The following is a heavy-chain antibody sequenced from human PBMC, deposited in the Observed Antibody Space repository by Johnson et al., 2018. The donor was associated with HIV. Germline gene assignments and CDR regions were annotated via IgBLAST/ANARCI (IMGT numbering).Heavy chain of an antibody. V-gene: IGHV3-64*01. CDR1: GFTFRSYA. D-gene: IGHD4-23*01. J-gene: IGHJ3*02. Sequence: EQLVESGGGVVQPGRSLRLSCAASGFTFRSYAMHWVRQAPGKGLEYVSAISSNGGSTYYANSVKGRFTISRDNSKNTLYLQMCSLRAEDMAVYYCARAWRAPPDYGGDPGAFDIWGQGTMVTVSS. CDR3: ARAWRAPPDYGGDPGAFDI. CDR2: ISSNGGST.